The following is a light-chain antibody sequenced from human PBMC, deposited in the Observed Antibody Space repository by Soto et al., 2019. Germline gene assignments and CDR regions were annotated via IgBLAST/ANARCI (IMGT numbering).Light chain of an antibody. Sequence: QPVLTQSPSASASLGASVKLTCTLSSGHSNYAIAWHQQQPEEGPRYLMKVNSGGSHIKGDGIPDRFSGSSSGAERYLFISSLQSEDEADYYCQTWGTGSAFVVFGGGTQLTVL. CDR3: QTWGTGSAFVV. V-gene: IGLV4-69*01. CDR1: SGHSNYA. CDR2: VNSGGSH. J-gene: IGLJ7*01.